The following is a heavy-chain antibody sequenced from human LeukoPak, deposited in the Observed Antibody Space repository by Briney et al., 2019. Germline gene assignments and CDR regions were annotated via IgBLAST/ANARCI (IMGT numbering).Heavy chain of an antibody. CDR1: GFTFSNAW. D-gene: IGHD4-23*01. CDR3: ATALRWS. J-gene: IGHJ5*02. V-gene: IGHV1-24*01. CDR2: FDPEDGET. Sequence: PGGSLRLSCAASGFTFSNAWMSWVRQAPGKGLEWMGGFDPEDGETIYAQKFQGRVTMTEDTSTDTAYMELSSLRSEDTAVYYCATALRWSWGQGTLVTVSS.